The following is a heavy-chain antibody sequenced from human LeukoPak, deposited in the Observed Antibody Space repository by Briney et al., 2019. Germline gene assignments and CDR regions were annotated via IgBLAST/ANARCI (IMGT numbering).Heavy chain of an antibody. V-gene: IGHV5-51*01. J-gene: IGHJ4*02. CDR1: GYSFTSYW. CDR3: ARTAGHCSSTSCYSEKYYFDY. D-gene: IGHD2-2*01. CDR2: IYPGGSDT. Sequence: GESLKISCKGSGYSFTSYWIGWVRQMPGKGLEWMGIIYPGGSDTRYSPSFQGQVTISADKSISTAYLQWSSLKASDTAMYYCARTAGHCSSTSCYSEKYYFDYWGQGSLVTVSS.